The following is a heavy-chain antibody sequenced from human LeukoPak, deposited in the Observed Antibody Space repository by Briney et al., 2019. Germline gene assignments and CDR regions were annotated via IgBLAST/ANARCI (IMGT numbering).Heavy chain of an antibody. CDR2: VYNSGST. J-gene: IGHJ3*02. CDR3: AREADSPKGFHAVDI. D-gene: IGHD3-22*01. CDR1: GGSISRYY. Sequence: PSETLSLTCSVSGGSISRYYGSWIRQPAGKGLEWMGRVYNSGSTNYNPSLKSRVTISVDTSKNRFSLKLTSVTAADTAVYYCAREADSPKGFHAVDIWGQGTMVSVSS. V-gene: IGHV4-4*07.